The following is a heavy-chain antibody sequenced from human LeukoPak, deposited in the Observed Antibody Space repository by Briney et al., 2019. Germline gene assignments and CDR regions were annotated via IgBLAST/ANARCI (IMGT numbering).Heavy chain of an antibody. CDR1: GYSFTSYW. CDR2: IYPGDSDT. D-gene: IGHD3-22*01. J-gene: IGHJ1*01. V-gene: IGHV5-51*01. Sequence: GESLKISCKGSGYSFTSYWIRWVRQMPGKGLGWIGIIYPGDSDTGYSQSFQGQVTITADKYISTAYLQWSSLKASDTAMYYCARQYYYDSSGYYPSEYFQHWGQGTLVTVSS. CDR3: ARQYYYDSSGYYPSEYFQH.